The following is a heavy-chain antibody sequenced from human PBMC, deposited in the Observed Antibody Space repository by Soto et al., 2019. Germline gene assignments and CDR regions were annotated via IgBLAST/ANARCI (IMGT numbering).Heavy chain of an antibody. D-gene: IGHD4-17*01. CDR2: IWHDGSDI. CDR1: GFTFSRVV. CDR3: SINLDDTVTNYAMDV. V-gene: IGHV3-33*01. J-gene: IGHJ6*02. Sequence: QVQLMESGGGVVQPGRSLRLSCGASGFTFSRVVMHSVRQAPGKGLEWVALIWHDGSDISYGDSVKGRFTISRDNSKNTLYLVMNSLRADDTAVYYCSINLDDTVTNYAMDVRGHGTKVIVSS.